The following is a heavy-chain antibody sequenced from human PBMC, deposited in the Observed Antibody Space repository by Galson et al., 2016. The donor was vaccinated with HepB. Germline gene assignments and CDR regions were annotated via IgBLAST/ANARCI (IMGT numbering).Heavy chain of an antibody. CDR3: AHRGRTRYVDT. V-gene: IGHV2-5*02. J-gene: IGHJ4*02. CDR1: GISVTTFEVG. Sequence: PALVKPTQTLTLTCSVSGISVTTFEVGVGWIRQSPGKAPEWLAIIYWDDEDRYSPSLKSRLTITRDTPKNQVVLTMINMDPEDTATYYCAHRGRTRYVDTWGQGTLVTVSS. D-gene: IGHD3/OR15-3a*01. CDR2: IYWDDED.